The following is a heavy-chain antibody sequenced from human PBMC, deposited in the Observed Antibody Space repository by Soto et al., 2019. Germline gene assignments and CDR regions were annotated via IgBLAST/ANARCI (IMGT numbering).Heavy chain of an antibody. J-gene: IGHJ3*02. CDR1: GFTFSSYA. CDR2: ISSNGGST. D-gene: IGHD3-22*01. CDR3: ARGPHSPYDSSGYLGAFDI. Sequence: GGSLRLSCAASGFTFSSYAMHWVRQAPGKGLEYVSAISSNGGSTYYANSVKGRFTISRDNSKNTLYLQMGSLRAEDMAVYYCARGPHSPYDSSGYLGAFDIWGQGTMVTVSS. V-gene: IGHV3-64*01.